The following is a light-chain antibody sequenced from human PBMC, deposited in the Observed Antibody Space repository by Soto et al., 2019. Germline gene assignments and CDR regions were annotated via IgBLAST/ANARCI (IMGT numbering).Light chain of an antibody. V-gene: IGKV1-5*03. Sequence: DIQMTQSPPTLSASVGDRVTITCRASQRIDDWLAWYQQKPGEGPKILVYEASTLQSGVPSRFSGSGSGTYFTLTITNLQPDDFATYYCQQYDSFPLAFGAGTKVEIK. CDR3: QQYDSFPLA. CDR1: QRIDDW. CDR2: EAS. J-gene: IGKJ4*01.